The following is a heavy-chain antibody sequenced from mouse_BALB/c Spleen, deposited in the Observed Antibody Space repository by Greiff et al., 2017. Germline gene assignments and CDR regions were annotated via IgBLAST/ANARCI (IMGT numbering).Heavy chain of an antibody. V-gene: IGHV3-2*02. Sequence: EVKLVESGPGLVKPSQSLSLTCTVTGYSITSDYAWNWIRQFPGNKLEWMGYISYSGSTSYNPSLKSRISITRDTSKNQFFLQLNSVTTEDTATYYCARGVVPLDYAMDYWGQGTSVTVSS. D-gene: IGHD1-1*01. CDR3: ARGVVPLDYAMDY. CDR1: GYSITSDYA. J-gene: IGHJ4*01. CDR2: ISYSGST.